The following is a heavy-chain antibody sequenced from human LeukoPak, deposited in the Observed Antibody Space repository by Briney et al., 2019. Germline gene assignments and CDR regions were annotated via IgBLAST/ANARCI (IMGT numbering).Heavy chain of an antibody. D-gene: IGHD6-19*01. Sequence: GGSLRLSCAASGFFFSTYTMDWVRQAPGKGLEWVALILHDGSDKNYADSVKGRFTISRDNSKNMVHLQMNSLRPEDTAVYYCVRDGMAGTPNAFDMWGQGTMVAVSS. V-gene: IGHV3-30*04. CDR3: VRDGMAGTPNAFDM. J-gene: IGHJ3*02. CDR1: GFFFSTYT. CDR2: ILHDGSDK.